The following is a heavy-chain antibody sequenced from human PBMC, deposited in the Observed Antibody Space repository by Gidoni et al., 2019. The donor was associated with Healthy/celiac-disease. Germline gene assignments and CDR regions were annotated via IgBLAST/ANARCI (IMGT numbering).Heavy chain of an antibody. V-gene: IGHV4-34*01. Sequence: QVPLQQWGAGLLKPSESLFPICAVYGGSFSGYYWSWIRLPPGKGLEWIGEINHSGSTNYNPSLKSRVTISVDTSKNQYSLELSSVTAADTAVYYCARGGNWFDPWGQGTLVNVSS. CDR3: ARGGNWFDP. CDR2: INHSGST. CDR1: GGSFSGYY. J-gene: IGHJ5*02.